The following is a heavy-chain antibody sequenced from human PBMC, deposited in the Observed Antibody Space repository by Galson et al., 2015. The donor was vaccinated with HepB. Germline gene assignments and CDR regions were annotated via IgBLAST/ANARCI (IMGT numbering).Heavy chain of an antibody. J-gene: IGHJ4*02. CDR2: MWYDGSTK. D-gene: IGHD3-3*01. V-gene: IGHV3-33*01. Sequence: SNYGMYWVRQSPGKGLEWVALMWYDGSTKDYTDSVKGRFTVSRDNSKNTVYLQMNSLRLEDTAVYYCTREGGSYDFVFDYWGQGTLVTVSS. CDR3: TREGGSYDFVFDY. CDR1: SNYG.